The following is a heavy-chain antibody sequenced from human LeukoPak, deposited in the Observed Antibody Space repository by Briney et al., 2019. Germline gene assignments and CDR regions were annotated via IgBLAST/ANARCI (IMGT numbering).Heavy chain of an antibody. CDR3: ARRSGSFLSHAINWYFDL. CDR2: ISGSGGST. J-gene: IGHJ2*01. CDR1: GFTFSSYA. V-gene: IGHV3-23*01. D-gene: IGHD1-26*01. Sequence: PGGSLRLSCAASGFTFSSYAMSWVRQAPGKGLEWVSAISGSGGSTYYADSVKGRFTISRDNSKNTLYLQMNSLRAEDTAVYYCARRSGSFLSHAINWYFDLWGRGTLVTVSS.